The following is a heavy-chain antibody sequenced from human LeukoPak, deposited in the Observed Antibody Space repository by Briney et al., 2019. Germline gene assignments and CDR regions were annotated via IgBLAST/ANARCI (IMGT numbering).Heavy chain of an antibody. Sequence: PSETLSLTCAVYGGSFSGYYWSWIRQPPGKGLEWIGEINHSGSTNYNPSLKSRVTISVDTSKNQFSLKLSSVTAADTAVYYCARGPGSSWYRYYCYYGMDVWGQGTTVTVSS. CDR3: ARGPGSSWYRYYCYYGMDV. CDR1: GGSFSGYY. CDR2: INHSGST. D-gene: IGHD6-13*01. V-gene: IGHV4-34*01. J-gene: IGHJ6*02.